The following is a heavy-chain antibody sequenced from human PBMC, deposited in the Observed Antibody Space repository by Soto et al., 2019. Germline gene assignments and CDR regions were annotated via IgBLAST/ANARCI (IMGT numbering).Heavy chain of an antibody. J-gene: IGHJ6*02. D-gene: IGHD3-22*01. CDR2: ISAYSDRT. CDR1: GYTFTNYA. CDR3: ARDRDYYYDNSDKYHYHYAMDV. V-gene: IGHV1-18*04. Sequence: QVQLVQSGTEVKKPGASVKVSCKASGYTFTNYAISWVRQAPGQGLEWMGWISAYSDRTNYAQNLQDRVTMTTDTATSTAYMEVRSLRSDDTAVYYCARDRDYYYDNSDKYHYHYAMDVWGHGTTVTISS.